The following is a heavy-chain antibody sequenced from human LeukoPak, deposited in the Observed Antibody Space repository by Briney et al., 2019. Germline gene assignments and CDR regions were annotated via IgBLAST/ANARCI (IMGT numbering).Heavy chain of an antibody. CDR2: ISSSGSTI. CDR3: ARAMYCDFWSGYYAGDY. V-gene: IGHV3-11*01. Sequence: MSGGSLRLSCAASGFTFSDYYMSWIRQAPVKGLEWVSYISSSGSTIYYADSVKGRFTISRDNAKNSLYLQMNSLRAEDTAVYYCARAMYCDFWSGYYAGDYWGQGTLVTVSS. CDR1: GFTFSDYY. D-gene: IGHD3-3*01. J-gene: IGHJ4*02.